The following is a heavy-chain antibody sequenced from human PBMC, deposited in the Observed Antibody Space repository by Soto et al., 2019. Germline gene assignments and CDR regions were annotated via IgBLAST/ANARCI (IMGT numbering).Heavy chain of an antibody. J-gene: IGHJ3*02. CDR3: ARHSRNYFANDAFDI. V-gene: IGHV5-51*01. D-gene: IGHD1-7*01. Sequence: GESLKISCKGSGYTFTTYWIGWVRQMPVKGLEWMGIIDPDDSDTRYSPSFQGQVTISADKSITTAYLQRSILKASDTAMYYCARHSRNYFANDAFDIWGQGTMVTVSS. CDR2: IDPDDSDT. CDR1: GYTFTTYW.